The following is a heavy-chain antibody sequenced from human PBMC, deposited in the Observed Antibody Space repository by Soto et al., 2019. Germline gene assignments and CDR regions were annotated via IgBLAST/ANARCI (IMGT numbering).Heavy chain of an antibody. Sequence: SETLSLTCTVSGGSISSYCWSWIRQPAGKGLEWIGRIYISGSTNYNPSLKSRVTMSVDTSKNQFSLKLSSVTAADTAVYYCARAGDSSGYFDYWGQGTLVTVSS. CDR3: ARAGDSSGYFDY. J-gene: IGHJ4*02. D-gene: IGHD3-22*01. V-gene: IGHV4-4*07. CDR2: IYISGST. CDR1: GGSISSYC.